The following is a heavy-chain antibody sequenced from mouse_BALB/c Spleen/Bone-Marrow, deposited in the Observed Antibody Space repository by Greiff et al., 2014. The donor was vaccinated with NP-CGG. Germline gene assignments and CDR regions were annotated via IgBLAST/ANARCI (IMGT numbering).Heavy chain of an antibody. J-gene: IGHJ2*01. CDR1: GYTFTSYV. D-gene: IGHD3-2*01. Sequence: VQLKQSGPELVKPGASVKMSCKASGYTFTSYVMHWVKQKPGQGLEWIGYINPYNDGTKYNEKFKGKATLTSDKSSSTAYMELPTLPSEYSAFYYCESPRHLGLLYFFPYWAQAPPLT. CDR2: INPYNDGT. V-gene: IGHV1-14*01. CDR3: ESPRHLGLLYFFPY.